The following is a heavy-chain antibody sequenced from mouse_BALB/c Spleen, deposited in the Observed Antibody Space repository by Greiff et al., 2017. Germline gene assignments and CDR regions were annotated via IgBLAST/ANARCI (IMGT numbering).Heavy chain of an antibody. J-gene: IGHJ4*01. Sequence: QVQLKESGPGLVAPSQSLSITCTVSGFSLTSYGVHWVRQPPGKGLEWLGVIWAGGSTNYNSALMSRLSISKDNSKSQVFSKMNSLQTDDTAMYYCAREGGNWEYYYAMDYWGQGTSVTVSS. CDR2: IWAGGST. CDR3: AREGGNWEYYYAMDY. CDR1: GFSLTSYG. D-gene: IGHD4-1*01. V-gene: IGHV2-9*02.